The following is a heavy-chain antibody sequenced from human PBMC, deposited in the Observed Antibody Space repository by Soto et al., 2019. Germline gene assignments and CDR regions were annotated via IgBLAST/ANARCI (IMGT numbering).Heavy chain of an antibody. J-gene: IGHJ4*02. CDR1: GFTFSSYA. CDR2: ISGSGGST. D-gene: IGHD2-15*01. V-gene: IGHV3-23*01. Sequence: GGSLRLSCAASGFTFSSYAMSWVRQAPGKGLEWVSAISGSGGSTYYADSVKGRFTISRDNSKNTLYLQMNSLRAEDTAVYYCAKETDCSGGSCYAYFDYWGQGTLVTVSS. CDR3: AKETDCSGGSCYAYFDY.